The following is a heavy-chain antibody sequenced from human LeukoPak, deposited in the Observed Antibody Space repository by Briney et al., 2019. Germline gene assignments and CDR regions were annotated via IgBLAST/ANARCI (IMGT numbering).Heavy chain of an antibody. D-gene: IGHD5-12*01. CDR3: APLNIVGTIDELFDI. J-gene: IGHJ3*02. V-gene: IGHV2-5*02. CDR1: WFSLSTSGVG. Sequence: SGPTLVKPTKILTLTCPFSWFSLSTSGVGVGWIRQPPGKALEWLGIIYWDDDKRYRPSLKSRLTITKETTNTQVVLTLTNLSTVSTARSYCAPLNIVGTIDELFDIWGQGTMVTVSS. CDR2: IYWDDDK.